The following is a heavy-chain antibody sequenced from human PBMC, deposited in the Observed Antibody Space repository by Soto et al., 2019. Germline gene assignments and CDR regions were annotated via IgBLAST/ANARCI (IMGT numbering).Heavy chain of an antibody. V-gene: IGHV3-72*01. CDR3: TRGGRRRSAVWFDP. D-gene: IGHD2-15*01. CDR2: TRNKANSYTT. CDR1: GFTFSDHY. J-gene: IGHJ5*02. Sequence: GGSLRLSCAASGFTFSDHYMDWVRQAPGKGLEWVGRTRNKANSYTTEYAASVKGRFTISRDESKNSLYLQMNSLKTEDTAVYYCTRGGRRRSAVWFDPWGQGTLVTVSS.